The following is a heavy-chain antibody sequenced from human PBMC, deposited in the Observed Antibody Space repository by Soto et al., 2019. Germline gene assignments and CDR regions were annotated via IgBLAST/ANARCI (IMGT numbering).Heavy chain of an antibody. Sequence: LSLTCAASGGSISSSNWWSWVRQPPGKGLEWIGEIYHSGSTNYNPSLKSRVTISVDKSKNQFSLKLSSVTAADTAVYYCAREGYYDILTGYSYFDYWGQGTLVTVSS. J-gene: IGHJ4*02. D-gene: IGHD3-9*01. CDR1: GGSISSSNW. V-gene: IGHV4-4*02. CDR3: AREGYYDILTGYSYFDY. CDR2: IYHSGST.